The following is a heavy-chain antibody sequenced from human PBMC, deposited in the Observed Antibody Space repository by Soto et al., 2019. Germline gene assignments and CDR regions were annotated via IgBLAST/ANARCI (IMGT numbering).Heavy chain of an antibody. CDR3: ARDKVGYYDSTGYYRVSVPPDYYYGMDV. D-gene: IGHD3-22*01. Sequence: QVQLVQSGAEVKDPGSPVKVSCKAPGGTFSSYAISWVRQAPGQGLEWMGGIIPIFGTANYAQKFQGRVTITADESTRTAYMELSSLRSEDTAVYYCARDKVGYYDSTGYYRVSVPPDYYYGMDVWGQGTTVTVSS. V-gene: IGHV1-69*01. J-gene: IGHJ6*02. CDR2: IIPIFGTA. CDR1: GGTFSSYA.